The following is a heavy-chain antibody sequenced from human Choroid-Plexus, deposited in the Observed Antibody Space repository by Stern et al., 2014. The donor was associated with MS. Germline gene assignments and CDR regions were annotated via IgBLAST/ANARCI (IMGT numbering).Heavy chain of an antibody. V-gene: IGHV3-30*18. Sequence: QVQLVESGGGVVQPGRPLRLSCVASGFPFGSFAMHWVRQAPGKGLEWVAGVSYDGSNKYYADPVKGRFTISRENSKNTLYMQMSSLRPEDTAGYYCAKDRQYLTYFCDHWGQGSLVTVSS. CDR1: GFPFGSFA. CDR3: AKDRQYLTYFCDH. CDR2: VSYDGSNK. D-gene: IGHD2/OR15-2a*01. J-gene: IGHJ5*02.